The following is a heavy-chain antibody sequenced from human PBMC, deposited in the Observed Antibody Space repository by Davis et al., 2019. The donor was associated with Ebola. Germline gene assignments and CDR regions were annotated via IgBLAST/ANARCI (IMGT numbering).Heavy chain of an antibody. D-gene: IGHD2-2*01. V-gene: IGHV4-59*08. J-gene: IGHJ4*02. CDR3: ARHEYQLPLDY. CDR1: GGSISSYY. CDR2: VYYDGST. Sequence: SETLSLTCTVSGGSISSYYWGWIRQPPGKGLEWIGDVYYDGSTNYNASLKSRVTMSIDPSKNQYSLRLNSVTAADTAVYYYARHEYQLPLDYWGQGTLVTVSS.